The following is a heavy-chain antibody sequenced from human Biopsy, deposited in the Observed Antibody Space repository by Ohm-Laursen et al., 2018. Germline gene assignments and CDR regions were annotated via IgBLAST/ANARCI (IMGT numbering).Heavy chain of an antibody. D-gene: IGHD6-19*01. CDR3: AKASGYSSGWPIDY. CDR1: GFTFTNYA. CDR2: ISWNSGSV. V-gene: IGHV3-9*01. J-gene: IGHJ4*02. Sequence: SLRLSCAASGFTFTNYAMNWVRQAPGKGLEWVSGISWNSGSVVYADSVKGRFTISRDNAKNSLYLQMHSLRAEDTAFYYCAKASGYSSGWPIDYWGQGNLVTVSS.